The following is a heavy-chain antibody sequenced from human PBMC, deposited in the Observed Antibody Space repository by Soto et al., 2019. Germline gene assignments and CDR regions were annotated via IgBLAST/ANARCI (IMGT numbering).Heavy chain of an antibody. CDR2: ISWNSGSI. CDR1: GFTFDDYA. Sequence: GGSLRLSCAASGFTFDDYAMHWVRQAPGKGLEWVSGISWNSGSIGYADSVKGRFTISRDNAKNSLYLQMNSLGAEDTALYYCAKILIGYSSSWSAFDIWGQGTMVTVSS. D-gene: IGHD6-13*01. V-gene: IGHV3-9*01. J-gene: IGHJ3*02. CDR3: AKILIGYSSSWSAFDI.